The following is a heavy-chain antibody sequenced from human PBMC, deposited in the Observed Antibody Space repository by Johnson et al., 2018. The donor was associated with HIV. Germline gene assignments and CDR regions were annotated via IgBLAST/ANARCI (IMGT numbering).Heavy chain of an antibody. CDR2: ISGGGSGT. CDR1: RFTFSTYA. V-gene: IGHV3-23*04. Sequence: VQLVESGGGVVQPGRSLRLSCAASRFTFSTYAMTWVRQAPGKGLQWVSTISGGGSGTYYADSVKGRYTISRDDSKNTLYLQMNSLKTEDTAVYYCTTDRGSSSSEEDAFDIWGQGTMVTVSS. CDR3: TTDRGSSSSEEDAFDI. D-gene: IGHD6-13*01. J-gene: IGHJ3*02.